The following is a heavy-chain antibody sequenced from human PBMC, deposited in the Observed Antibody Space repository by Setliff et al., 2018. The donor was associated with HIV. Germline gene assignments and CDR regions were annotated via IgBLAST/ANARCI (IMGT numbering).Heavy chain of an antibody. CDR2: IYPDDSDA. CDR3: ARQPINCNGDPCSHPAPYYFDT. Sequence: PGESLKISCKASGYSFHNHWTGWVRQMPGKGLEWMGVIYPDDSDARYSSSFEGKVTISADKSISTAYLQWSSLEASDTAMYYCARQPINCNGDPCSHPAPYYFDTWGQGTLVTVSS. D-gene: IGHD2-21*02. V-gene: IGHV5-51*01. J-gene: IGHJ4*01. CDR1: GYSFHNHW.